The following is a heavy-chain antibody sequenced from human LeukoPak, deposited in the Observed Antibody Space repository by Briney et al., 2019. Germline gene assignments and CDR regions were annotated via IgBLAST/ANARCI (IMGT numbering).Heavy chain of an antibody. CDR2: ISYDGSNK. D-gene: IGHD6-13*01. Sequence: GGSLRLSCSASGFTFSSYAMHWVRQAPGKGLEWVAVISYDGSNKYYADSVKGRFTISRDNSKNTLYLQMNSLRAEDTAVYYCARVAVAGPTGWFDPWGQGTLVTVSS. CDR3: ARVAVAGPTGWFDP. CDR1: GFTFSSYA. J-gene: IGHJ5*02. V-gene: IGHV3-30-3*01.